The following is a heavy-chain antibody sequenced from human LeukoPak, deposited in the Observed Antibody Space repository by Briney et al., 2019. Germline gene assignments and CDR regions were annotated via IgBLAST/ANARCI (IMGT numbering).Heavy chain of an antibody. CDR2: INTDGSRI. CDR3: ARVLSGSWDWFDP. Sequence: PGGSLRLSCVASGVTSRNSWMHWVRQAPGKGLVWVSRINTDGSRITYADSVKGRFTISRDNAMNTVYLQMNSLRAEDTAVYYCARVLSGSWDWFDPWGQGTLVTVSS. D-gene: IGHD3-22*01. V-gene: IGHV3-74*01. J-gene: IGHJ5*02. CDR1: GVTSRNSW.